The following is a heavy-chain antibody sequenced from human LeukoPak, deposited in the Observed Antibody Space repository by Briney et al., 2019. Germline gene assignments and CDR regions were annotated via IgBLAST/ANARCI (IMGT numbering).Heavy chain of an antibody. CDR3: ARVRYYYDSNGYSALGY. Sequence: ASVKVSCKASGYTFTNYAMNWVRQAPGQGLEWMGWINTNTGNPTYAQGFTGRFVFSLDTSVSTAYLRISSLKAEDTAVYYCARVRYYYDSNGYSALGYWGQGSLVTVSS. V-gene: IGHV7-4-1*02. CDR1: GYTFTNYA. D-gene: IGHD3-22*01. CDR2: INTNTGNP. J-gene: IGHJ4*02.